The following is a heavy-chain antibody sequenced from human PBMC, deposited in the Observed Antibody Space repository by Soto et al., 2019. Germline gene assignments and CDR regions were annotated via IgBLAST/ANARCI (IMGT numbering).Heavy chain of an antibody. D-gene: IGHD3-3*01. CDR3: ARQRSYYYDFWSGYYSPVPMAV. CDR2: IYYSGST. V-gene: IGHV4-39*01. J-gene: IGHJ6*02. Sequence: PSETLSLTCTVSGGSISSSSYYWGWIRQPPGKGLEWIGSIYYSGSTYYNPSLKSRVTISVDTSKNQFSLKLSSVTAADTAVYYCARQRSYYYDFWSGYYSPVPMAVWGQGTTVTVSS. CDR1: GGSISSSSYY.